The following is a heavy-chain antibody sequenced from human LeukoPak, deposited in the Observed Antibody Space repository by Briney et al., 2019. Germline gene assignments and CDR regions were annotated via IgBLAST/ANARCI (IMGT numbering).Heavy chain of an antibody. Sequence: GGSLGLSCAASGFTFRSYGIHWVRQAPGKGLEWVTIISYDGRNKYYADSVKGRFTISRDNSKNTLYLQMNSLRAEDTAIYYCARGGPNGLFPYPFDFWGQGTRVIVSA. CDR1: GFTFRSYG. J-gene: IGHJ4*02. CDR3: ARGGPNGLFPYPFDF. CDR2: ISYDGRNK. D-gene: IGHD3-22*01. V-gene: IGHV3-30*04.